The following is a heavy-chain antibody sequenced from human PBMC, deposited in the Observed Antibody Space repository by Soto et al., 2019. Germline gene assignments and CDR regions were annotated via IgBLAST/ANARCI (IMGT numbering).Heavy chain of an antibody. CDR3: ASFYGSGSRYYYGMDV. CDR2: IYYSGST. Sequence: SETLSLTCTVSGGSISSSSYYWGWIRQPPVKGLEWIGSIYYSGSTYYNPSLKSRVTISVDTSKNQFSLKLSSVTAADTAVYYCASFYGSGSRYYYGMDVWGQGTTVTVSS. V-gene: IGHV4-39*01. J-gene: IGHJ6*02. CDR1: GGSISSSSYY. D-gene: IGHD3-10*01.